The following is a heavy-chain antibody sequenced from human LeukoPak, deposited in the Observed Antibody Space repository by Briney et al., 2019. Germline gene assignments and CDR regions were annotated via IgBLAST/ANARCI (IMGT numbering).Heavy chain of an antibody. CDR3: ANDQGGGSYWYYLDF. D-gene: IGHD1-26*01. CDR2: INLSGGST. V-gene: IGHV1-46*01. J-gene: IGHJ4*01. Sequence: GSVKVSCKASGYTFTRYYMHGVRQARGQGLEWMGIINLSGGSTSDAKNFQGRVTMPSNTSTSTVYMELNSLRSDDTAVYSGANDQGGGSYWYYLDFWGQGTLVAVSS. CDR1: GYTFTRYY.